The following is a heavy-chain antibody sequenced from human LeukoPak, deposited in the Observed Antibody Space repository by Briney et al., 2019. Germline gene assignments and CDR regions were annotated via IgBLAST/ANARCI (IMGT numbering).Heavy chain of an antibody. CDR1: GFIFRNYA. Sequence: PGGSLRLSCAASGFIFRNYAMRWVRQAPGKGLEWVSAITGSGDTTYYADSVKGRFTISRDNSKNTLYVEMNTLRAEDTAVYYCAKWGDYDILTGYYVPDFWGQGTLVTVSS. J-gene: IGHJ4*02. CDR3: AKWGDYDILTGYYVPDF. CDR2: ITGSGDTT. D-gene: IGHD3-9*01. V-gene: IGHV3-23*01.